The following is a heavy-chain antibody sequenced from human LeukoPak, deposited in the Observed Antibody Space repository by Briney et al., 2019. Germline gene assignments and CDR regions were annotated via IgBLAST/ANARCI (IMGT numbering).Heavy chain of an antibody. D-gene: IGHD3-10*01. CDR1: GFTLSDYW. CDR2: LGTDGTNT. CDR3: AREGTASIDY. Sequence: GGSLRLSCAASGFTLSDYWMYLVRQAPGKGLVCVSRLGTDGTNTRYADSVKGRFTISRDSAKNTLYLQMNSLRAEDTAVYYCAREGTASIDYWGQGTLVTVSS. V-gene: IGHV3-74*01. J-gene: IGHJ4*02.